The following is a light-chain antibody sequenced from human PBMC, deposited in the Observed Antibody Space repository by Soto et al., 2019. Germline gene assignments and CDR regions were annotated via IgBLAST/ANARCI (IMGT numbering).Light chain of an antibody. Sequence: DIQMTQSPSTLSASVGDRVTISCRASQSMRGYLAWYQQKPGKAPKLLIYKVSNLDNGVPPRFSGAGSGTEFTLSISALQPDDFATYYCQNYDTYPYTLGQGTKLEIK. CDR1: QSMRGY. V-gene: IGKV1-5*03. CDR2: KVS. J-gene: IGKJ2*01. CDR3: QNYDTYPYT.